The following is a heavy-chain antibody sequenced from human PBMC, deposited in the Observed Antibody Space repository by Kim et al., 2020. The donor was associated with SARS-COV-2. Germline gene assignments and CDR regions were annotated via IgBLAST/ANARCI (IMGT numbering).Heavy chain of an antibody. D-gene: IGHD6-13*01. V-gene: IGHV5-51*01. CDR1: GYSFTSYW. CDR2: IYPGDSDT. Sequence: GESLKISCEGSGYSFTSYWIGWVRQMPGKGLEWMGIIYPGDSDTRYSPSFQGQVTISADKSISTAYLQWSSLKASDTAMYYCARRSSWYDLSYYYYMDVWGKGTTVTVSS. CDR3: ARRSSWYDLSYYYYMDV. J-gene: IGHJ6*03.